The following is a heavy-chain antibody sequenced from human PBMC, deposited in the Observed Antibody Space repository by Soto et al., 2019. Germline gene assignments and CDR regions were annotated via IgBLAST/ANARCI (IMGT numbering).Heavy chain of an antibody. Sequence: GGSLRLSCAASGFTFSSYAMHWVRQAPGKGLEYVSAISSNGGSTYYADSVKDRFTISRDNSKNTLYLQMGSLRAEDMAVYYCARGGTYGDYFDYWGQGTLVTVSS. V-gene: IGHV3-64*02. CDR3: ARGGTYGDYFDY. CDR2: ISSNGGST. J-gene: IGHJ4*02. D-gene: IGHD4-17*01. CDR1: GFTFSSYA.